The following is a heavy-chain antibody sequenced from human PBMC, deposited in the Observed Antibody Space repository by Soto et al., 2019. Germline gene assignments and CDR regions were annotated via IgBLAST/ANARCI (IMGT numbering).Heavy chain of an antibody. CDR2: ISSSSSYT. CDR1: GFTFSDYF. D-gene: IGHD6-13*01. J-gene: IGHJ1*01. CDR3: ARSYSSRFQQ. Sequence: QVELVESGGGLVKPGGSLRLSCVVSGFTFSDYFMNWIRQAPGKGLEWVSYISSSSSYTKYADSVKGRFTISRDNAKNSLYLQMNSLRAEDTAVYYCARSYSSRFQQWGQGTLVTVSS. V-gene: IGHV3-11*06.